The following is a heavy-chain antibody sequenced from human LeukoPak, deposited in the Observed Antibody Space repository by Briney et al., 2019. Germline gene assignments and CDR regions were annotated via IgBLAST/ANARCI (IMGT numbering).Heavy chain of an antibody. V-gene: IGHV4-38-2*01. D-gene: IGHD6-13*01. J-gene: IGHJ4*02. CDR3: ARPISSSWYGGFDY. CDR1: GYSISSGYY. CDR2: IYHSGST. Sequence: SETLSLTCAVSGYSISSGYYWGWIRQPPGKGLEWIGSIYHSGSTYYNPSLKSRVTISVDTSKNQFSLKLSSVTAADTAVYYCARPISSSWYGGFDYWGQGILVIVSS.